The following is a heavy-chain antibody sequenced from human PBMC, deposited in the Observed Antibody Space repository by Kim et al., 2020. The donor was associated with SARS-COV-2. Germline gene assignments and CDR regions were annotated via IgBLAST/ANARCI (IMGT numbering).Heavy chain of an antibody. D-gene: IGHD2-21*01. CDR2: IYYTGTT. J-gene: IGHJ4*02. CDR3: ARMSPLLDYGGHSFDS. V-gene: IGHV4-39*01. CDR1: GASISPSSYY. Sequence: SETLSLTCNVSGASISPSSYYWDWVRQPPGKGLEWIGSIYYTGTTHYNSSLESRVTISIDTSKNQFSLRLNSVTAADTAVYFCARMSPLLDYGGHSFDSWGQGKMVIVSS.